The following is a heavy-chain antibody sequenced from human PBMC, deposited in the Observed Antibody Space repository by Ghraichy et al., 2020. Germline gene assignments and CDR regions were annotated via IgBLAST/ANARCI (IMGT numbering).Heavy chain of an antibody. CDR3: ARYCSSTSCYGAFDY. CDR1: GGSISSGGYS. V-gene: IGHV4-30-2*01. Sequence: SETLSLTCAVSGGSISSGGYSWSWIRQPPGKGLEWIGYIYHSGSTYYNPSLKSRVTISVDRSKNQFSLKLSSVTAADTAVYYCARYCSSTSCYGAFDYWGQGTLVTVSS. CDR2: IYHSGST. D-gene: IGHD2-2*01. J-gene: IGHJ4*02.